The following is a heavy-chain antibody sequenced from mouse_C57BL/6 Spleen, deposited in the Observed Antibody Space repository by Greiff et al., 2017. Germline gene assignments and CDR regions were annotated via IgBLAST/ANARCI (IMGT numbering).Heavy chain of an antibody. J-gene: IGHJ1*03. CDR2: IRSKSNNYAT. V-gene: IGHV10-1*01. CDR3: VTFYDGYLNWYFDV. Sequence: EVMLVESGGGLVQPKGSLKLSCAASGFSFNTYAMNWVRQAPGKGLEWVARIRSKSNNYATYYADSVKDRFTISRDDSESMLYLQMNNLKTEDTAMYYCVTFYDGYLNWYFDVWGTGTTVTVSS. D-gene: IGHD2-3*01. CDR1: GFSFNTYA.